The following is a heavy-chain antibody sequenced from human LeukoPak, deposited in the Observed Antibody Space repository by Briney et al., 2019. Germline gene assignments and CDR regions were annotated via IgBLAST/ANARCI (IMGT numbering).Heavy chain of an antibody. Sequence: SETLSLTCAVYGGSFSGYYWSWIRQPPEKGLEWIGEINHSGSTNYNPSLKSRVTISVDTSKNQFSLKLSSVTAADTAVYYCARGRPGYYGSGSYLFDPWGQGTLVTVSS. CDR1: GGSFSGYY. D-gene: IGHD3-10*01. CDR2: INHSGST. CDR3: ARGRPGYYGSGSYLFDP. J-gene: IGHJ5*02. V-gene: IGHV4-34*01.